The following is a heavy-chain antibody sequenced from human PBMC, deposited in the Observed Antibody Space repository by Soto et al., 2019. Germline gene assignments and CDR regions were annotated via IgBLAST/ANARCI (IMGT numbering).Heavy chain of an antibody. Sequence: GGSLRLSCAASGVTFSSYAMSWVRQAPGKGLEWVSAISGSGGSTYYADSVKGRFTISRDNSKNTLYLQMNSLRAEDTAVYYCAKGESYYYYMDVWGKGTTVTVSS. CDR1: GVTFSSYA. V-gene: IGHV3-23*01. CDR3: AKGESYYYYMDV. J-gene: IGHJ6*03. CDR2: ISGSGGST. D-gene: IGHD3-10*01.